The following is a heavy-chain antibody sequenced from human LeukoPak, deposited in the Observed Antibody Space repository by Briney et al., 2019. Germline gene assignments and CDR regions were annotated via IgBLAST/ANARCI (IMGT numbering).Heavy chain of an antibody. CDR3: ARVVVFTTNRFDP. J-gene: IGHJ5*02. CDR2: INHDGSEK. CDR1: GFMFTSYW. D-gene: IGHD2-8*02. V-gene: IGHV3-7*05. Sequence: PGGSLRLSCAASGFMFTSYWMSWVRQAPGKGLEWVASINHDGSEKYYADSVKGRFTISRDNAKNSLYLQMNSLRAEDTAVYHCARVVVFTTNRFDPWGQGTLVTVSS.